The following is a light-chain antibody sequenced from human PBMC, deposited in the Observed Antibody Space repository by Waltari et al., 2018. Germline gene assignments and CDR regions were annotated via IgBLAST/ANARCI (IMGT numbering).Light chain of an antibody. J-gene: IGKJ1*01. CDR3: QKYVSLPAT. CDR1: QSVGKY. CDR2: DTS. V-gene: IGKV3-20*01. Sequence: VLTQSPVTLSLSPGERATLSCRASQSVGKYLAWYQQKPGQAPRLLIYDTSTRATGIPDRFSGSGSGTDFSLTISRLEPEDFAVYYCQKYVSLPATFGQGTKVQIK.